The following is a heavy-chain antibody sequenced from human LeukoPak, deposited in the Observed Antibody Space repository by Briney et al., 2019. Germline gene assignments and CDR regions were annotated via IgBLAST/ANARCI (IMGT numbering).Heavy chain of an antibody. CDR1: GYTFTSYG. V-gene: IGHV1-18*01. CDR3: ARDSQLQQWLVRYRWFDP. Sequence: ASVKVSCKASGYTFTSYGISWVRQAPGQGLEWMGWISAYNGNTNYAQKLQGRVTMTTDTSTSTAYMELRSLRSDDTAVYYCARDSQLQQWLVRYRWFDPWGQGTLVTVSS. CDR2: ISAYNGNT. J-gene: IGHJ5*02. D-gene: IGHD6-19*01.